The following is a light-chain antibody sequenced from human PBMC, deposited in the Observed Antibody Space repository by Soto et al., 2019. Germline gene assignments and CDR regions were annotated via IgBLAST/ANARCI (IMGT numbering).Light chain of an antibody. CDR1: QGIRND. J-gene: IGKJ4*01. Sequence: DIQLTQSPSSLSASVGDRVTITCRASQGIRNDLAWYQQKPGKVPKLLIYAASTLQSGVPSRFSGSGSGTDFTLTISSLQPEDVATYYCQKYDSAPQLTFGGGTKEEIK. CDR2: AAS. V-gene: IGKV1-27*01. CDR3: QKYDSAPQLT.